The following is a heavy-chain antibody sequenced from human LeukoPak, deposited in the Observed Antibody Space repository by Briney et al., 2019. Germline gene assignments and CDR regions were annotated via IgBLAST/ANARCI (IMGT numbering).Heavy chain of an antibody. D-gene: IGHD1-26*01. CDR1: GFTFCSYA. Sequence: GRSLRLSCAAPGFTFCSYAMQWVPEGPGKGRGWVADISYDGSNKYYADSVKSRFTISRGNSKNTMYLQMTSLRAEDTAVYYGASPTPWELLHFDYWGQGTLVTVSS. V-gene: IGHV3-30*04. CDR2: ISYDGSNK. J-gene: IGHJ4*02. CDR3: ASPTPWELLHFDY.